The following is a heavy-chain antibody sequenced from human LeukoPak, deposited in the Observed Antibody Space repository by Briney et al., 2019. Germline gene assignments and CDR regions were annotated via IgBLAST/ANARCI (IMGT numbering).Heavy chain of an antibody. J-gene: IGHJ4*02. CDR1: GGSISSSSYY. CDR2: IYYSGST. CDR3: ASIVVVPAAMDY. Sequence: SETLSLTCTVSGGSISSSSYYWSWIRQPPGKGLEWIGSIYYSGSTYYNPSLKSRVTISVDTSKNQFSLKLSSVTAADTAVYYCASIVVVPAAMDYWGQGTLVTVSS. D-gene: IGHD2-2*01. V-gene: IGHV4-39*01.